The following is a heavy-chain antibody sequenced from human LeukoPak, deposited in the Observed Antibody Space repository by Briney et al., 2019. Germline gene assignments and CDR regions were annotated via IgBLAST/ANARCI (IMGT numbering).Heavy chain of an antibody. CDR1: GYTFTSYG. Sequence: ASVKVSCKASGYTFTSYGISWVRQAPGQGLEWMGWISAYNGNTNYAQKLQGRVTMTTDTSTSTAYMELRSLGSDDTAVYYCARGRYYDSSGYFWYYYYGMDVWGQGTTVTVSS. CDR2: ISAYNGNT. D-gene: IGHD3-22*01. V-gene: IGHV1-18*01. CDR3: ARGRYYDSSGYFWYYYYGMDV. J-gene: IGHJ6*02.